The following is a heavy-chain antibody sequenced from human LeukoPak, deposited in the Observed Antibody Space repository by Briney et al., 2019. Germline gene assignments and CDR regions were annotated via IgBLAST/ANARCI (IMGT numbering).Heavy chain of an antibody. CDR1: GYTFSSYH. CDR2: INTYDGNT. J-gene: IGHJ4*02. Sequence: ATVKVSCKASGYTFSSYHVSWVRQAPGQGLEWMGWINTYDGNTNYAQNFQGRVAMTTDTSTSTAYMELRSLRSDDTAVYYCARDFATWYFDYWGQGTLVTVSS. D-gene: IGHD2-15*01. V-gene: IGHV1-18*01. CDR3: ARDFATWYFDY.